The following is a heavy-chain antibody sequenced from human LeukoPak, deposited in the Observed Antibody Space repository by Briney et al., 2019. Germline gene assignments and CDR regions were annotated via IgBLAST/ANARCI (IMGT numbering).Heavy chain of an antibody. D-gene: IGHD4-11*01. Sequence: GGSLRLSCAASGLTFSDYYMSWIRQAPGKGLEWVSYISSSGSTTHYADSVKGRFTISRDNAKNSLYLQMNSLRAEDTAVYYCARDSPDYSIGYYYYGMDVWGQGTTVTVSS. CDR2: ISSSGSTT. CDR1: GLTFSDYY. V-gene: IGHV3-11*01. J-gene: IGHJ6*02. CDR3: ARDSPDYSIGYYYYGMDV.